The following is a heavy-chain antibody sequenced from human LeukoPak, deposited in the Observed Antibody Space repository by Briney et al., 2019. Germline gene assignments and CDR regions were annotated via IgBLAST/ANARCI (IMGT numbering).Heavy chain of an antibody. Sequence: SETLSLTCTVSGGSISSYYWSWIRQPAGKGLEWIGRIYTSGSTNYNPSLKSRVTMPVDTSKNQFSLKLSSVTAADTAVYYCARGMYSSSWYYYYYGMDVWGQGTTVTVSS. CDR3: ARGMYSSSWYYYYYGMDV. J-gene: IGHJ6*02. CDR1: GGSISSYY. V-gene: IGHV4-4*07. D-gene: IGHD6-13*01. CDR2: IYTSGST.